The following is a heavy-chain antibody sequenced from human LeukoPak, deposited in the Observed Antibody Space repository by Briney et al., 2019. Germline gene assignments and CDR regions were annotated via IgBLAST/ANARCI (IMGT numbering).Heavy chain of an antibody. CDR1: GGSISSSNW. CDR2: IYHSGST. Sequence: SETLSLTCAVSGGSISSSNWWSWVRQPPGKGLEWIGEIYHSGSTYYNPSLKSRVTISVDTSKNQFSLKLSSVTAADTAVYYCARAIGDYYGSGSYYNGDFDYWGQGTLVTVSS. J-gene: IGHJ4*02. CDR3: ARAIGDYYGSGSYYNGDFDY. V-gene: IGHV4-4*02. D-gene: IGHD3-10*01.